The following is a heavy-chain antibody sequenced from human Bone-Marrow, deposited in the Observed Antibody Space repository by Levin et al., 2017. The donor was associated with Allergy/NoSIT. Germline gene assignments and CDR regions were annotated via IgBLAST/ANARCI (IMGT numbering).Heavy chain of an antibody. CDR3: ARKYCSGGSCYRGHRGWFDP. CDR2: IIPILGIA. D-gene: IGHD2-15*01. CDR1: GGTFSSYA. J-gene: IGHJ5*02. V-gene: IGHV1-69*04. Sequence: KISCKASGGTFSSYAISWVRQAPGQGLEWMGRIIPILGIANYAQKFQGRVTITADKSTSTAYMELSSLRSEDTAVYYCARKYCSGGSCYRGHRGWFDPWGQGTLVTVSS.